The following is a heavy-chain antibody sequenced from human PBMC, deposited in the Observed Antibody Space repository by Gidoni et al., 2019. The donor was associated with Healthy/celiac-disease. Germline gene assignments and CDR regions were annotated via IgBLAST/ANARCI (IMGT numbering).Heavy chain of an antibody. CDR3: ARSEVTNIWYFDL. CDR1: GGSIRRTNW. Sequence: QVQLQESGPGLVKPSGTLSLTCAVSGGSIRRTNWWSWVRQPPGKGLEWIGEIYHSGSTNYNPSLKSRVTISVDKSKNQFSLKLSSVTAADTAVYYCARSEVTNIWYFDLWGRGTLVTVSS. J-gene: IGHJ2*01. D-gene: IGHD4-17*01. V-gene: IGHV4-4*02. CDR2: IYHSGST.